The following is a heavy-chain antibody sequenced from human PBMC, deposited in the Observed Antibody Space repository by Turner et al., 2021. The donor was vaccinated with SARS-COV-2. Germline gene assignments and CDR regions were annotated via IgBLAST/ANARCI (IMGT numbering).Heavy chain of an antibody. CDR2: IYYSGTT. CDR3: ARQAAGQGLDY. CDR1: GGSISSSSYF. V-gene: IGHV4-39*01. Sequence: QVQLQESGSGLVKPSETLSLTCTVSGGSISSSSYFWGWIRQPPTKELEWIGSIYYSGTTYYNPSLKSRVSLSIDPSKNQFSLNLTSVTAADTALFYCARQAAGQGLDYWGRGILVTVSS. J-gene: IGHJ4*02. D-gene: IGHD3-10*01.